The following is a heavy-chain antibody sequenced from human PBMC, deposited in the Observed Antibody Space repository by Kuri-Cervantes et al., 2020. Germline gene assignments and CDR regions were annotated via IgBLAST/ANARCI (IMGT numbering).Heavy chain of an antibody. J-gene: IGHJ4*02. CDR2: IVGSGGST. CDR1: GFTFDSYA. CDR3: AREHRSTRIDF. Sequence: GGSLRLSCAASGFTFDSYAMNWVRQAPGKGLEWVSGIVGSGGSTQNADSVKGRFSISRDNAQNSLYLQMNSLRAEDTAVYYCAREHRSTRIDFWGQGTLVTVSS. V-gene: IGHV3-23*01.